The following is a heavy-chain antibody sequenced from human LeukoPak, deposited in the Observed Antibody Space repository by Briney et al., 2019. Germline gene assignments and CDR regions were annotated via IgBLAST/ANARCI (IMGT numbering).Heavy chain of an antibody. V-gene: IGHV1-18*01. J-gene: IGHJ3*02. D-gene: IGHD3-10*01. CDR3: ARDDPYYYGSGASAFDI. CDR2: ISAYNGNT. Sequence: ASVKVSCTASGYTFTSYGISWVRQAPGQGLEWMGWISAYNGNTNYAQKLQGRVTMTTDTSTSTAYMELRSLRSDDTAVYYCARDDPYYYGSGASAFDIWGQGTMVTVSS. CDR1: GYTFTSYG.